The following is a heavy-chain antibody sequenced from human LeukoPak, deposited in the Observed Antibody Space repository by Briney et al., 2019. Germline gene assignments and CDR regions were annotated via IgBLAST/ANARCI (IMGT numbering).Heavy chain of an antibody. Sequence: PGRSLRLSCAASGFTFSSYGMHWVRQAPGKGLEGVAVISYDGSNKYYADSVKGRFTISRDNSKNTLYLQMNSLRAEDTAVYYCAKVGNGSGSYYADYWGQGTLVTVSS. D-gene: IGHD3-10*01. CDR1: GFTFSSYG. V-gene: IGHV3-30*18. J-gene: IGHJ4*02. CDR2: ISYDGSNK. CDR3: AKVGNGSGSYYADY.